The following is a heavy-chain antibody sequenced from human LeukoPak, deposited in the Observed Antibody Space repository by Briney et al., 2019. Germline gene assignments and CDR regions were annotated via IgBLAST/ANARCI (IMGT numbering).Heavy chain of an antibody. CDR1: GYTFTGYY. V-gene: IGHV1-2*02. CDR3: ARGVVVVAADTYYYYGMGV. CDR2: INRNSGGT. J-gene: IGHJ6*02. D-gene: IGHD2-15*01. Sequence: ASVKVSCKACGYTFTGYYMHWVRQAPGQGLEWMGWINRNSGGTNYAQKFQGRVTMTRDTSISTAYMELSRLRSDDTAVYYCARGVVVVAADTYYYYGMGVWGQGTTVTVSS.